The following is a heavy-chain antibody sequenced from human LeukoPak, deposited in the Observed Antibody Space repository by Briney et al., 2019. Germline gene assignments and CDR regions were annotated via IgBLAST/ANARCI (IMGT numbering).Heavy chain of an antibody. J-gene: IGHJ4*02. Sequence: PGGSLRLSCAASGFTFSSYGMHWVRQAPGKGLEWVANIKQDGSEKYYVDSVKGRFTISRDNAKNSLYLQMNSLRAEDTAVYYCAKALRTWIQLHYYFDYWGQGTLVTVSS. CDR2: IKQDGSEK. V-gene: IGHV3-7*03. CDR3: AKALRTWIQLHYYFDY. CDR1: GFTFSSYG. D-gene: IGHD5-18*01.